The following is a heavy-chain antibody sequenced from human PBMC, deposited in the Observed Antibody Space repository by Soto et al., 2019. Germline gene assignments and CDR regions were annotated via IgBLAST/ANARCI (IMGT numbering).Heavy chain of an antibody. CDR3: ARVGVRDGDYGVSRFDP. J-gene: IGHJ5*02. Sequence: QVQLQQWGAGLLKPSETLSLTCAVYGGSFSGYYWSWIRQPPGKGLEGLGEINHSGTTNYNPSLKSRVTISVDTSKNQFSLKLSSVTAADTAVYYCARVGVRDGDYGVSRFDPWGQGTLVTVSS. D-gene: IGHD4-17*01. V-gene: IGHV4-34*01. CDR2: INHSGTT. CDR1: GGSFSGYY.